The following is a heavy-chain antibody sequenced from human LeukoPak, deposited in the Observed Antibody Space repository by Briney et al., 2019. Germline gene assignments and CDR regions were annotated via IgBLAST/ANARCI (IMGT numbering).Heavy chain of an antibody. Sequence: PSETLSLTCAVYGGSFSGYYCSWIRQPPGKGLEWIGEINHSGSTNYNPSLRSRVTISVDTSKNQFSLKLSSVTAADTAVYYCARHGRYYAFRPNWFDPWGQGTLVTVSS. J-gene: IGHJ5*02. CDR3: ARHGRYYAFRPNWFDP. CDR1: GGSFSGYY. D-gene: IGHD3-22*01. CDR2: INHSGST. V-gene: IGHV4-34*01.